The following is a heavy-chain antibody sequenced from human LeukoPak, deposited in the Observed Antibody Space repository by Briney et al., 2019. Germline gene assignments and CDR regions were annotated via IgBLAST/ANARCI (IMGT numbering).Heavy chain of an antibody. CDR1: GFTFSSYS. J-gene: IGHJ6*02. Sequence: GGSLRLSCAASGFTFSSYSMNWVRQAPGKGLEWVSSISSSSSYIYYADSVKGRFTISRDNAKNSLYLQMNSLRAEDTAVYYCAKDIIREMRYSGYDLAGMDVWGQGTTVTVSS. CDR2: ISSSSSYI. CDR3: AKDIIREMRYSGYDLAGMDV. D-gene: IGHD5-12*01. V-gene: IGHV3-21*04.